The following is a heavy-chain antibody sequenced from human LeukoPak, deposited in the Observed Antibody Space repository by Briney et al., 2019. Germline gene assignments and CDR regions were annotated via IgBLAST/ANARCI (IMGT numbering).Heavy chain of an antibody. CDR1: GYSFTNFY. Sequence: APQRVSCKTSGYSFTNFYIHWVRQAPGQGLEWMGMVNPSAGSTISAQKFQDRVNMTTDTSTRTVYMEMTGLTSDDTGIYYCARDAFWGQGTLDPVSS. CDR2: VNPSAGST. V-gene: IGHV1-46*01. CDR3: ARDAF. J-gene: IGHJ4*02. D-gene: IGHD3-3*02.